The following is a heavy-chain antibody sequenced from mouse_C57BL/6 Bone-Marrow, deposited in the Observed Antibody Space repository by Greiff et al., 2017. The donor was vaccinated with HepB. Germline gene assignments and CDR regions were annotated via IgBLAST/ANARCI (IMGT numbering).Heavy chain of an antibody. V-gene: IGHV1-69*01. J-gene: IGHJ2*01. CDR3: VRRRFPYYVDY. Sequence: QVQLQQPGAELVMPGASVKLSCKASGYTFTSHWMHWVKQRPGQGLEWIGEIDPSDSYTNYNQTFKGKSTLTVDKSSSTAYMQLSSLTSEDSAVYDCVRRRFPYYVDYWGQGTTLTVSA. CDR2: IDPSDSYT. CDR1: GYTFTSHW.